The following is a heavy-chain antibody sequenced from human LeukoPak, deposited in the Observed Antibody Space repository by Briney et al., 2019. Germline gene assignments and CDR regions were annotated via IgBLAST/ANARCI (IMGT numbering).Heavy chain of an antibody. Sequence: PGGSLRLSCAASGFTFSTYAMGWVRQAPGKGLEWVANVQHIGGETYYVDSVKGRFTISRDNAKNSVYLQMNSLGADDTAVYYCATYSILNAREFRYWGQGTLVTVTS. CDR3: ATYSILNAREFRY. CDR1: GFTFSTYA. CDR2: VQHIGGET. V-gene: IGHV3-7*01. J-gene: IGHJ1*01. D-gene: IGHD4-11*01.